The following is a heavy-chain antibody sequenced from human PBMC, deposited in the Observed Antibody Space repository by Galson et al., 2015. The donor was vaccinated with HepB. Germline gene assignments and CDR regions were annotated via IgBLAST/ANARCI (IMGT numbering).Heavy chain of an antibody. CDR3: AKDPYLYSALAGTMAGFDY. D-gene: IGHD6-19*01. V-gene: IGHV3-30*18. CDR1: GFTFSNYG. Sequence: SLRLSCAASGFTFSNYGMHWVRQAPGKGLEWVAVISYDGSNKYYADSAKGRFTISRDNSKNTLYLQIHSLRAEDTALYYCAKDPYLYSALAGTMAGFDYWGQGTLVTVSS. J-gene: IGHJ4*02. CDR2: ISYDGSNK.